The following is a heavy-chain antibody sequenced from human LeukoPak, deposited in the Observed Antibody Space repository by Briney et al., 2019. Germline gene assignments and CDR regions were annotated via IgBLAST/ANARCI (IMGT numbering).Heavy chain of an antibody. CDR2: IKSKSAGGTI. CDR1: GFDIYNDW. V-gene: IGHV3-15*01. Sequence: GGSLRLSCAASGFDIYNDWMSWVRQAPGRGLEWVGRIKSKSAGGTIDYAAPVNGRFIISRDDSKNTLYLQMNSLKTEDTAMYYCALIKGWGSGTYYLDYWGQGTLVTVSS. D-gene: IGHD3-10*01. J-gene: IGHJ4*02. CDR3: ALIKGWGSGTYYLDY.